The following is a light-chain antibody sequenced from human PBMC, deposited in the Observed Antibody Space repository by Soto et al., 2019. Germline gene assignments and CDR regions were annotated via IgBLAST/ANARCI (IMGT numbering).Light chain of an antibody. CDR1: QGIGNH. J-gene: IGKJ4*01. CDR3: QQCNSFPLT. Sequence: DSKIKQSPSSLSASVGDRVTITCRASQGIGNHLAWFQQKPGKAPKSLIYTASNLQSGVPSRFSGSGSGTDFTLTISSLQPEDFATYYCQQCNSFPLTFGGGTKVDIK. V-gene: IGKV1-16*01. CDR2: TAS.